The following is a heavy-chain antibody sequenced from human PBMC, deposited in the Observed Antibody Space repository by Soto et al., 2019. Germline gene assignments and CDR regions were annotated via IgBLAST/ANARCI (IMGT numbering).Heavy chain of an antibody. CDR2: ISAYNGNT. CDR3: ARDLRYFDWLFFSGSQRVGDAFDI. CDR1: GYTFTSYG. Sequence: QVQLVQSGAEVKKPGASVKVSCKASGYTFTSYGISWVRQAPGQGLEWMGWISAYNGNTNYAQKLQGRVTMTTDTSTSTAYMELRSLRSDDTAVYYCARDLRYFDWLFFSGSQRVGDAFDIWGQGTMVTVSS. J-gene: IGHJ3*02. D-gene: IGHD3-9*01. V-gene: IGHV1-18*01.